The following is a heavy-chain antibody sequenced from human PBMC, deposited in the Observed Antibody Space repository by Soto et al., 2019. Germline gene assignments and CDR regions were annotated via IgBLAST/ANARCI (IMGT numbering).Heavy chain of an antibody. CDR1: GYSFNSYY. Sequence: QVQLVQSGAEVKKPGASVKVACKASGYSFNSYYMHWVRQAPGQGPEWMGVINPSGASTSYAQKLQGRVNMTRDTSTVTVYMELSSLRSEDTALYYWSSDYNAYQRQHVFDMWGQGTLVTVSS. CDR3: SSDYNAYQRQHVFDM. V-gene: IGHV1-46*02. J-gene: IGHJ3*02. D-gene: IGHD3-10*01. CDR2: INPSGAST.